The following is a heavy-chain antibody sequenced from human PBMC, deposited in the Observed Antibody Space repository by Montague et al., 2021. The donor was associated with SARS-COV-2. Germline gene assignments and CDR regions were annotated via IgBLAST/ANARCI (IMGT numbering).Heavy chain of an antibody. D-gene: IGHD3-10*01. CDR1: SGSFRGYY. Sequence: SETLSLTCAVSSGSFRGYYWSWIRQPPGKGLEWIGEINHSGRPTXNPSLESRVSISVDTSNKQFSLKVTSVTAADTAVYYCARLGAITLVRGITKADFSNYGMDVWGQGTTVTVSS. J-gene: IGHJ6*02. V-gene: IGHV4-34*01. CDR2: INHSGRP. CDR3: ARLGAITLVRGITKADFSNYGMDV.